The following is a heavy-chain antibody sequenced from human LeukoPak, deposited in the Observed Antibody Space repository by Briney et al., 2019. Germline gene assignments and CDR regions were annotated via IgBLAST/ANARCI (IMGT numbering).Heavy chain of an antibody. J-gene: IGHJ4*02. CDR1: GYTFTNYY. CDR2: INPSGGST. V-gene: IGHV1-46*01. Sequence: ASVKVSCKASGYTFTNYYMHWVRQAPGQGLEWMGIINPSGGSTSYAQKFQGRVTMTRDTSTSTVYMELSSLRSEDTAAYYCATLAFGVVIIDFWGQGTLVTVSS. D-gene: IGHD3-3*01. CDR3: ATLAFGVVIIDF.